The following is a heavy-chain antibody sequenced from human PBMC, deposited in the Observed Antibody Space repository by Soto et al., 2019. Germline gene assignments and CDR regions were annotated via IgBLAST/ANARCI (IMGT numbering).Heavy chain of an antibody. CDR3: ARGYDFWSGYIDY. D-gene: IGHD3-3*01. CDR2: ISYDGSNK. Sequence: PGGSLRLSCAASGFTFSSYAMHWVRQAPGKGLEWVAVISYDGSNKYYADSVKGRFTISRDNSKNTLYLQMNSLRAEDTAVYYCARGYDFWSGYIDYWGQGTLVTVSS. V-gene: IGHV3-30-3*01. J-gene: IGHJ4*02. CDR1: GFTFSSYA.